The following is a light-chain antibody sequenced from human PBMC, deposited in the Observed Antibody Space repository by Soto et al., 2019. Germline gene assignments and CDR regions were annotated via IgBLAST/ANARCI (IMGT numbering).Light chain of an antibody. CDR3: QQYYGTPYT. CDR2: RAS. V-gene: IGKV4-1*01. Sequence: DIVMTQSPDSLAVSLGERATIHCKSSQTAFYSANNRNYLAWYQQKPGQPPKLLLYRASIRESGVPDRFSGSGSGTDFTLTISSLQAEDVAVYYCQQYYGTPYTFGQGTKLEI. J-gene: IGKJ2*01. CDR1: QTAFYSANNRNY.